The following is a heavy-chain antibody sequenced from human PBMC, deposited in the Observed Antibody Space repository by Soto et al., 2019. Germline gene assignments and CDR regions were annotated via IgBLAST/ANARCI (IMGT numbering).Heavy chain of an antibody. D-gene: IGHD1-7*01. CDR2: IKSKTDGGTT. CDR1: GFTFSNAW. V-gene: IGHV3-15*01. J-gene: IGHJ6*02. CDR3: TTDEVLELPQGYYYYGMDV. Sequence: EVQLVESGGGLVKPGGSLRLSCAASGFTFSNAWMSWVRQAPGKGLEWVGRIKSKTDGGTTDYAAPVKGRFTISRDDSKNTLYLQMNSLKTEDTAVYYCTTDEVLELPQGYYYYGMDVWGQGTTVTVSS.